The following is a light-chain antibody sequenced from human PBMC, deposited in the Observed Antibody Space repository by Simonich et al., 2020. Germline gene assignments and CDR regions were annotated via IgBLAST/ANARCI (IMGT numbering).Light chain of an antibody. CDR3: QQYYSTPFT. CDR2: WAS. CDR1: QSVLYSSNNKNY. V-gene: IGKV4-1*01. J-gene: IGKJ3*01. Sequence: DIVMTQSPDSLAVSLGERATINYKSSQSVLYSSNNKNYLAWYQQRPGKPPKLLIYWASTRESGVPDRFSGSGSGTDFTLTISSLQAEDVAVYYCQQYYSTPFTFGPGTKVDIK.